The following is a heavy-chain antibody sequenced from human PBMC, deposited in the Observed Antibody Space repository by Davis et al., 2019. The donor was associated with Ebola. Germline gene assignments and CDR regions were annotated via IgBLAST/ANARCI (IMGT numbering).Heavy chain of an antibody. Sequence: GESLKISCAVSGFTFNSYAMSWVRQRPGTGLEWVANIEQGGTDKYYADSVKGRFTISRDNAKKSLYLQMNSLRADDTAIYYCARASSSFDSGSYWAHYFDSWGQGSLVAVS. J-gene: IGHJ4*02. CDR1: GFTFNSYA. D-gene: IGHD3-10*01. V-gene: IGHV3-7*03. CDR2: IEQGGTDK. CDR3: ARASSSFDSGSYWAHYFDS.